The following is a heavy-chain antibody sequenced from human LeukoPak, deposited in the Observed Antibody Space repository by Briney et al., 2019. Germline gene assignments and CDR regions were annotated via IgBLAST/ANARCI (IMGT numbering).Heavy chain of an antibody. CDR2: INPSGGSD. CDR1: GYTFTNYY. Sequence: ASVKVSCKASGYTFTNYYIHWMRQAPGQGLEWMGIINPSGGSDSNAQNFQGRVTMTRDTSASTVYMEMSSLRYEDTAVYYCARVGDSSNSWFDPWGQGTLVTVSS. J-gene: IGHJ5*02. CDR3: ARVGDSSNSWFDP. V-gene: IGHV1-46*01. D-gene: IGHD6-19*01.